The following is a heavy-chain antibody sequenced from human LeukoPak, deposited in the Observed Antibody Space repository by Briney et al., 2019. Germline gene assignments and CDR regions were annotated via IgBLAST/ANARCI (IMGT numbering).Heavy chain of an antibody. CDR3: ARDSTKKALVVPATPHY. CDR1: GYTFTTYA. Sequence: ASVKGSCKASGYTFTTYAMHWVRQAPGQRLEWMGWINAGNGNTKYSQKFQDRVTITRDTSANTAYMELSSLRSEDTAVYYCARDSTKKALVVPATPHYWGQGTLVTVTS. J-gene: IGHJ4*02. CDR2: INAGNGNT. D-gene: IGHD2-15*01. V-gene: IGHV1-3*01.